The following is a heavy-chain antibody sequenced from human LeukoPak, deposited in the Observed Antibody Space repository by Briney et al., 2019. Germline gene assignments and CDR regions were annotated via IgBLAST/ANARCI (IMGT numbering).Heavy chain of an antibody. J-gene: IGHJ4*02. D-gene: IGHD3-10*01. CDR3: YSPGVGVTFDY. CDR1: GFTFSSFA. CDR2: ISYDGSNK. Sequence: GGSLRLSCAASGFTFSSFAIHWVRQAPGKGLEWVALISYDGSNKYYADSVKGRCTISRDNAKNSLYLQMNSLRAEDTAVYYCYSPGVGVTFDYWGQGTLVTVSS. V-gene: IGHV3-30*04.